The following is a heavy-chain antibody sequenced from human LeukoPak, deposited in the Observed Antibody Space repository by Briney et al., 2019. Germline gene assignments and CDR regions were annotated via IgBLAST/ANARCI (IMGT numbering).Heavy chain of an antibody. CDR3: ARRGAGDSSGYYLDY. D-gene: IGHD3-22*01. Sequence: GASVKVSCKASGGTFSTYAIDWVRQAPGQGLEWVGGIIPIFGTANYAQKFQGRVTITADESTSTAYMELSSLRSEDTAVYYCARRGAGDSSGYYLDYWGQGTLVTVSS. V-gene: IGHV1-69*13. CDR1: GGTFSTYA. CDR2: IIPIFGTA. J-gene: IGHJ4*02.